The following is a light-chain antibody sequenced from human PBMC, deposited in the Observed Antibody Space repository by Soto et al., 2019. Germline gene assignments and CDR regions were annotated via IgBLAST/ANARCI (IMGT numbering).Light chain of an antibody. Sequence: EIVLTQSPGTLSLSPGEGATLSCRTSQSVKSRDFAWYQQKRGQAPRLLIYGASVRASGIPDRFSGSGSGTDFTLTISRLEPEDFAVYYCQQYGSSPWTFGQGTKVEIK. CDR2: GAS. CDR3: QQYGSSPWT. J-gene: IGKJ1*01. V-gene: IGKV3-20*01. CDR1: QSVKSRD.